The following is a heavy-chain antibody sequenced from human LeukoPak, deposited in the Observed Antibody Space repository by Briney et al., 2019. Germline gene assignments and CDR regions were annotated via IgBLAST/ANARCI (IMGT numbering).Heavy chain of an antibody. Sequence: PGGSLTLSCAASGFTFSSYSMNWVRQAPGKGLEWVSSISSSSSYIYYAVSVKGRLTISRDNAKHSLYLQMNRLRAEYTAVYYCARDLSYCGGDCYSAWGQGTLVTVSS. V-gene: IGHV3-21*01. J-gene: IGHJ5*02. CDR3: ARDLSYCGGDCYSA. CDR1: GFTFSSYS. D-gene: IGHD2-21*02. CDR2: ISSSSSYI.